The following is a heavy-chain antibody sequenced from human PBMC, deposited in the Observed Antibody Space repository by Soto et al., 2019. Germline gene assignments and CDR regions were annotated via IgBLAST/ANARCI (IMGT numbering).Heavy chain of an antibody. Sequence: EVQLVETGGGLIQPGGSLRLSCAASGFTVSSNYMSWVRQAPGKGLEWVSVIYSGGSTHYADSVKGRLTISRDNSKNTLYLQMNSLRAEDTAVYYCARDYYDSSGYRDYWGQGTLVTVSS. CDR2: IYSGGST. CDR1: GFTVSSNY. J-gene: IGHJ4*02. CDR3: ARDYYDSSGYRDY. V-gene: IGHV3-53*02. D-gene: IGHD3-22*01.